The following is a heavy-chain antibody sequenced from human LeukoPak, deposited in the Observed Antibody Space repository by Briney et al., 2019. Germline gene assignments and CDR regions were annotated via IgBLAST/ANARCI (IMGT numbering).Heavy chain of an antibody. CDR2: IYYSGST. V-gene: IGHV4-30-4*01. D-gene: IGHD3-9*01. Sequence: SQTLSLTCTVSGGFINSGDYYWSWIRQPPGKGLEWIGFIYYSGSTYYNPSLESRLTISIDTAKNQFSLKLSSVTAADTAVYYCARGGFYNILTGYSMSDYFDCWGRGTLVTVSS. J-gene: IGHJ4*02. CDR1: GGFINSGDYY. CDR3: ARGGFYNILTGYSMSDYFDC.